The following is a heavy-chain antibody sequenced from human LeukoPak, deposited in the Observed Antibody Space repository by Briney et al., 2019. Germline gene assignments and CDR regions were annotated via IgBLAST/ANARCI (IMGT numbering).Heavy chain of an antibody. Sequence: SETLSLTCTVSGGSISSSSYYWGWIRQPPGKGLEWIGSIYYRGSTYYNPSLKSRVTISVDTSKNQFSLKLSSVTAADTAVYYCARVPQRGGWWNFQHWGQGTLVTVSS. CDR3: ARVPQRGGWWNFQH. D-gene: IGHD6-19*01. J-gene: IGHJ1*01. CDR2: IYYRGST. V-gene: IGHV4-39*07. CDR1: GGSISSSSYY.